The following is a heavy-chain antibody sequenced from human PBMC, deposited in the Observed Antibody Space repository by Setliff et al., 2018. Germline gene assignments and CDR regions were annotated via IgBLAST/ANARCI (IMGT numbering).Heavy chain of an antibody. Sequence: ASVKVSCKVSGYTLTELSMHWVRQAPGKGLEWMGGFDPEDGETIYAQKFQGRVTMTEDTSTDTAYMGLSSLRSEDTAVYYCATFELLTGVGTAMTQFDYWGQGTQVTVSS. D-gene: IGHD2-21*02. CDR1: GYTLTELS. V-gene: IGHV1-24*01. CDR3: ATFELLTGVGTAMTQFDY. J-gene: IGHJ4*02. CDR2: FDPEDGET.